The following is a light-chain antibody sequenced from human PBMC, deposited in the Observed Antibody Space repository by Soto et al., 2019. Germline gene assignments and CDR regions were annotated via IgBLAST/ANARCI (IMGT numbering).Light chain of an antibody. CDR1: QSVSSY. CDR2: DAS. V-gene: IGKV3-11*01. J-gene: IGKJ1*01. CDR3: QQRSNWTRT. Sequence: EIVLTQSPATLSLSPGERATLSCRASQSVSSYLAWYQQKPGQAPRLLIYDASNRATGIPARFSGSGYGTDFTLTIISREPEDFVVYYCQQRSNWTRTFGQGTTVEIK.